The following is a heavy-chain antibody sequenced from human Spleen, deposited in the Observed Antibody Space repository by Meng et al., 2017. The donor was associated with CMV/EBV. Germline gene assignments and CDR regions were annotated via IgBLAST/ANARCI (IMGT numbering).Heavy chain of an antibody. D-gene: IGHD2-21*02. J-gene: IGHJ4*02. Sequence: NLLTWVRQVAEQGLEWIGEIYESGSNTYNPSIQSRVTISVDKFKNQFSPKLGSVNVADTAVYYCARIERRRILKYCGSDCSTTDYWGQGTLVTVSS. CDR2: IYESGSN. V-gene: IGHV4-4*02. CDR1: NL. CDR3: ARIERRRILKYCGSDCSTTDY.